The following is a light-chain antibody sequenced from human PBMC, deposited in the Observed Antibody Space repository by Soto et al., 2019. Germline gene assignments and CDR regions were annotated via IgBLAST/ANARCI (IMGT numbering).Light chain of an antibody. Sequence: QSVLTQPRSVSGSPGQSVTISCFGTGSDVGGYNYVSWYQQHPGKAPQLMIYDVTKRPSGVPDRFSGSKSGNTASLTISGLQAEDEADYYFCSYTGSNLHYVFGLGTKVTVL. CDR1: GSDVGGYNY. J-gene: IGLJ1*01. CDR3: CSYTGSNLHYV. V-gene: IGLV2-11*01. CDR2: DVT.